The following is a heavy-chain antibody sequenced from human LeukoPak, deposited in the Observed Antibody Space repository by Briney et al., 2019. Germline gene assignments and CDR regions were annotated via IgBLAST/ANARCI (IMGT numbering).Heavy chain of an antibody. CDR1: GFTFSNYW. D-gene: IGHD1-7*01. CDR2: IKQDGREE. V-gene: IGHV3-7*01. Sequence: GGSLRLSCAASGFTFSNYWMRWVRQAPGKGLECVANIKQDGREEYYVDSVKGRFTISRDNAKNSLNLQMHSLRAGDTAVYYCAKAEVTGTSFYMAGWGKGTTVTVSS. CDR3: AKAEVTGTSFYMAG. J-gene: IGHJ6*03.